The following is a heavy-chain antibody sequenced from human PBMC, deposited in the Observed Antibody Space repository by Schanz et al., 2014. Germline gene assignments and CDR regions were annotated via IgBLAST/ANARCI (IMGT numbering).Heavy chain of an antibody. J-gene: IGHJ6*02. Sequence: EVQLVESGGGLVKPGDSLRLSCAASGFTFSSYTMKWVRQAPGKGLEWVSSISSTSTYLYYADSVKGRFTISRDNSKNTLYLQMNSLRAEDTAVYYCARARYGLDVWGQGTTVTVSS. V-gene: IGHV3-21*04. CDR3: ARARYGLDV. CDR1: GFTFSSYT. CDR2: ISSTSTYL.